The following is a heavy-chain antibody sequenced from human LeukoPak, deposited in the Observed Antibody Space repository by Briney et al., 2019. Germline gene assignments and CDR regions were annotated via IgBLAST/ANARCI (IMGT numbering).Heavy chain of an antibody. CDR3: AASYSYGQPEFDY. CDR1: GFTFSDYY. CDR2: ISSSGSTI. J-gene: IGHJ4*02. Sequence: KPGGSLRLSCAASGFTFSDYYMSWIRQAPGKGLEWVSYISSSGSTIYYADSVKGRFTISRDNAKNSLYLQMNSLRAEDTAVYYCAASYSYGQPEFDYWGQGNLVTVSS. D-gene: IGHD5-18*01. V-gene: IGHV3-11*01.